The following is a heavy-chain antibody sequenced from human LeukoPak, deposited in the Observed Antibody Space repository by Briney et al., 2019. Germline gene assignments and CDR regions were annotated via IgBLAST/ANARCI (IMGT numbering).Heavy chain of an antibody. J-gene: IGHJ4*02. Sequence: SQTLSLTCTVSGGSISSGGYYWSWIRQPPGKGLEWIGYIYHSGSTYYNPSLKSRVTISVDRSKNQFSLKLSSVTAADTAVYCCARTQMFWSGYYTAYFDYWGQGTLVTVSS. CDR2: IYHSGST. V-gene: IGHV4-30-2*01. CDR1: GGSISSGGYY. CDR3: ARTQMFWSGYYTAYFDY. D-gene: IGHD3-3*01.